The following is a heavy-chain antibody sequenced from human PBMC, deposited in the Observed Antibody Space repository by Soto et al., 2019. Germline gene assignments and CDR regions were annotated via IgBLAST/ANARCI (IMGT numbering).Heavy chain of an antibody. Sequence: QVQLVQSGAEVKKPGASVKVSCKASGYTFTSYDINWVRQAPGQGLEWMGWMNPNSGNTGYAQKFQGRVTMTRNTSISTAYMELSSLRAEDTAVYYCASANYGDSYLYGMDVWGQGTTVTFSS. D-gene: IGHD4-17*01. CDR2: MNPNSGNT. CDR3: ASANYGDSYLYGMDV. V-gene: IGHV1-8*01. CDR1: GYTFTSYD. J-gene: IGHJ6*02.